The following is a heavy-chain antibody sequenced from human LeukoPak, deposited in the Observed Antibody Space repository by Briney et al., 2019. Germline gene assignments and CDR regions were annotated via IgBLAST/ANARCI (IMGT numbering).Heavy chain of an antibody. CDR2: VVGGGDVT. D-gene: IGHD3-10*01. CDR1: GFTFNYFA. J-gene: IGHJ4*02. CDR3: VLNAYSAGMTT. V-gene: IGHV3-23*01. Sequence: GGSLRLSCAASGFTFNYFAMSWVRQAPGKGLEWVSAVVGGGDVTYYADSVKGRFTISGDNSKNTLFLQMNSLRVEDTAMYYCVLNAYSAGMTTWGQGTLVTVSS.